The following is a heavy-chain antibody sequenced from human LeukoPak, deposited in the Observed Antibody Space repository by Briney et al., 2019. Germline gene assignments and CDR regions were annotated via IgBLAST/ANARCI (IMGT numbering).Heavy chain of an antibody. D-gene: IGHD2-21*02. V-gene: IGHV1-18*01. CDR3: ARDQRNCGGDCYQTELIDY. CDR1: GYSFITYG. Sequence: ASVKVSCKASGYSFITYGITWVRQAPGQGLEWMGWISAYSGTTIRAYNVNTKYAEHLRGRVTMTTDTSTSTAYMELRSLTSDDTAVYYCARDQRNCGGDCYQTELIDYWGQGTLVTVSS. J-gene: IGHJ4*02. CDR2: ISAYSGTTIRAYNVNT.